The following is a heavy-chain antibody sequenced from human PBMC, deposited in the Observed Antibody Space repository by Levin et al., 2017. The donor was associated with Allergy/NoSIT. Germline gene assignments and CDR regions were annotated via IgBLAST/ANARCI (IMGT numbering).Heavy chain of an antibody. V-gene: IGHV5-51*01. CDR3: ARIAAAGIPPSTPTYYFDY. Sequence: GGSLRLSCKGSGYSFTSYWIGWVRQMPGKGLEWMGIIYPGDSDTRYSPSFQGQVTISADKSISTAYLQWSSLKASDTAMYYCARIAAAGIPPSTPTYYFDYWGQGTLVTVSS. CDR2: IYPGDSDT. CDR1: GYSFTSYW. J-gene: IGHJ4*02. D-gene: IGHD6-13*01.